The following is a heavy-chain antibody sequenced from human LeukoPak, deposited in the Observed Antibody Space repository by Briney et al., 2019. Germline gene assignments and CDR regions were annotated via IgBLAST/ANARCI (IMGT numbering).Heavy chain of an antibody. Sequence: GGSLRLSCVASGFTFSSYWMSWVRQAPGKGLEWVANIKQDESEKYYVDSVKGRFTISRDNAKNSLYLQMNSLRAEDTAVYYCAKTSGYVSYYFDYWGQGTLVTVSS. CDR1: GFTFSSYW. CDR2: IKQDESEK. J-gene: IGHJ4*02. D-gene: IGHD5-12*01. V-gene: IGHV3-7*01. CDR3: AKTSGYVSYYFDY.